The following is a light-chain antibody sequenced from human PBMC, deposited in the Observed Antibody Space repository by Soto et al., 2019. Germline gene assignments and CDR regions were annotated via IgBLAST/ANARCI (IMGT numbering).Light chain of an antibody. CDR1: QSISSS. Sequence: EIVLTQSPVTLSLSPGERATLSCRASQSISSSLAWYIQRPDQAPRLLIYDASNRATGIPARFSGSGSGTDFTLTISSLEPEDFAVYYCQQRSDWPLTFGGGTKVEIK. V-gene: IGKV3-11*01. CDR3: QQRSDWPLT. CDR2: DAS. J-gene: IGKJ4*01.